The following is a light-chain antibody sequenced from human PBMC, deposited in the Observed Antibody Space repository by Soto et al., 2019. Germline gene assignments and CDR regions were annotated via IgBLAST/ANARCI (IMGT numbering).Light chain of an antibody. CDR3: QRGDSHSRT. CDR1: QSITTW. V-gene: IGKV1-5*01. Sequence: DIQMTQSPSTLSASVGDRVTITCRASQSITTWLAWYQQKPGKAPKLLIYDASSLESGVPLRFSGSGSGTEFTLTISSLQPDDSATYYCQRGDSHSRTFGQGTKVDIK. J-gene: IGKJ1*01. CDR2: DAS.